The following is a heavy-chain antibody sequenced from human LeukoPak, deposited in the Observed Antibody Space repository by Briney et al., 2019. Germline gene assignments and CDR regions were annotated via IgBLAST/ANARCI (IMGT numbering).Heavy chain of an antibody. CDR2: IYYSGST. CDR1: GGSISSSSYY. J-gene: IGHJ4*02. V-gene: IGHV4-39*07. D-gene: IGHD7-27*01. Sequence: SETLSLTCTVSGGSISSSSYYWGWIRQPPGKGLEWIGSIYYSGSTYYNPSLKSRVTISVDTSKNQFSLKLSSVTAADTAVYYCARDKLGIDYWGQGTPVTVSS. CDR3: ARDKLGIDY.